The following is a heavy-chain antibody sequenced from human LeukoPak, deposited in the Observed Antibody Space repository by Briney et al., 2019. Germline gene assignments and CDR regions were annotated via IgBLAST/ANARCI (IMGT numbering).Heavy chain of an antibody. CDR3: ARAEYCSSTSCYPEDDAFDI. CDR1: GGSISSYY. D-gene: IGHD2-2*01. CDR2: IYYSGST. Sequence: SETLSLTCTVSGGSISSYYWSWIRQPPGKGLEWIGYIYYSGSTNYNPSLKSRVTISVDTSKNQFSLKLSSVTAADTAVYYCARAEYCSSTSCYPEDDAFDIWGQGTMVTVSS. J-gene: IGHJ3*02. V-gene: IGHV4-59*12.